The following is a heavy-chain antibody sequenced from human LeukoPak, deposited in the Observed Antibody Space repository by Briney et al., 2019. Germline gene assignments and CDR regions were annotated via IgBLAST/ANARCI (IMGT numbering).Heavy chain of an antibody. CDR3: AKETEYYDSSGARGY. D-gene: IGHD3-22*01. CDR1: GFTFDDYG. CDR2: ISGSGGST. V-gene: IGHV3-23*01. J-gene: IGHJ4*02. Sequence: QAGGSLRLSCAASGFTFDDYGMSWVRQAPGKGLEWVSAISGSGGSTYYADSVKGRFTISRDNSKNTLYLQMNSLRAEDTAVYYCAKETEYYDSSGARGYWGQGTLVTVSS.